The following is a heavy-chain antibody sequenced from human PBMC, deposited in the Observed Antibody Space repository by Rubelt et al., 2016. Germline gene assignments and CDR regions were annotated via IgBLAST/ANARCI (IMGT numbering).Heavy chain of an antibody. CDR1: GSRFINQW. V-gene: IGHV5-51*01. CDR2: IYPGDSDT. CDR3: ARGKVVVTQTNALDI. J-gene: IGHJ3*02. Sequence: EVQLVQSGTEVKKPGESLKISCKGSGSRFINQWIGWVRQMPGKGLEWMGIIYPGDSDTRYSPSFQGQVTISADKSISTAYLQWCSLKASDTAMYYCARGKVVVTQTNALDIWGQGTMVTVFS. D-gene: IGHD2-15*01.